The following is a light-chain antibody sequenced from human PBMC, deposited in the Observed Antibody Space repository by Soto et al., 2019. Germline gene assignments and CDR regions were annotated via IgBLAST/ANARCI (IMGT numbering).Light chain of an antibody. J-gene: IGKJ4*01. CDR1: QSISNN. CDR2: GAS. Sequence: EIVMTQSPATLSVAPGERATLSCRASQSISNNVAWYQQRPGQAPRLLIFGASTRTTGIPGRFSGSGSGTEFPLTISSLQSEDSAAYYCQQHSGWPLTFGGGTKVEIK. V-gene: IGKV3-15*01. CDR3: QQHSGWPLT.